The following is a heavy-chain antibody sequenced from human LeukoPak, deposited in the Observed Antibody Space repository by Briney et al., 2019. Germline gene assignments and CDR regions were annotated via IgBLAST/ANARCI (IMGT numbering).Heavy chain of an antibody. CDR3: ARESSLRDFGFDC. D-gene: IGHD3-10*01. CDR2: ISNDGGNK. CDR1: EFTFSNYF. Sequence: GGPLRLSCAASEFTFSNYFLHWVRQPPGKGLEWVAAISNDGGNKYHADSVKGRFTISRDNSKNMLYLHMDSLTVEDTAVYYCARESSLRDFGFDCWGQGALVTVSS. V-gene: IGHV3-30-3*01. J-gene: IGHJ4*02.